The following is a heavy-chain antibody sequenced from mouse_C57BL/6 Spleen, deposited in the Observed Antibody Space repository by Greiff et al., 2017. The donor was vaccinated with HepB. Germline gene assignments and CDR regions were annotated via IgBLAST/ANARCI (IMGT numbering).Heavy chain of an antibody. V-gene: IGHV5-12*01. CDR1: GFTFSDYY. J-gene: IGHJ1*03. CDR3: ARHYYGYDVWYFDV. Sequence: EVQLQESGGGLVQPGGSLKLSCAASGFTFSDYYMYWVRQTPEKRLEWVAYISNGGGSTYYPDTVKGRFTISRDNAKNTLYLQMSRLKSEDTAMYYCARHYYGYDVWYFDVWGTGTTVTVSS. D-gene: IGHD2-2*01. CDR2: ISNGGGST.